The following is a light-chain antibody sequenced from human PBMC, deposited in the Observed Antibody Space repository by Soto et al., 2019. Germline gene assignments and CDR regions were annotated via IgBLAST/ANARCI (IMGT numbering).Light chain of an antibody. J-gene: IGLJ1*01. CDR2: DVA. CDR1: SSDVGGYKY. V-gene: IGLV2-11*01. Sequence: QAVVTQPRSVSGSPGQSVTISCTGTSSDVGGYKYVSWYQQHPGKVPKLMIYDVAKRPSGVPDRFSGSKSGNTASLTISGLQAEDEADYYCCSYAGRYTYVFGSGTKVTVL. CDR3: CSYAGRYTYV.